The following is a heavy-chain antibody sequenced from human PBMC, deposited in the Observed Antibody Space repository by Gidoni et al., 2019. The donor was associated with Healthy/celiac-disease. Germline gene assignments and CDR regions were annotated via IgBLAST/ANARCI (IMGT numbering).Heavy chain of an antibody. V-gene: IGHV4-61*02. CDR3: ARDLIDYGGSGNWFDP. Sequence: QVQLQESGPGLVKPSQTLSLTCTVPGGSSSRGSYYWSWLRPPAGKGLEWIWRIYTSGSTNHHPSLKSRVTMSVDTSKNQFSLKLSSVTAADTAVYDCARDLIDYGGSGNWFDPWGQGTLVTVSS. CDR2: IYTSGST. D-gene: IGHD4-17*01. J-gene: IGHJ5*02. CDR1: GGSSSRGSYY.